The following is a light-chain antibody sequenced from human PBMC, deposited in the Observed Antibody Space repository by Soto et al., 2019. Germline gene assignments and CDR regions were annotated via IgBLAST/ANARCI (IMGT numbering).Light chain of an antibody. CDR2: EVS. J-gene: IGKJ1*01. V-gene: IGKV2D-29*01. Sequence: DTVMPQTPLALSVTPGQPASISCTSTQSLLPSDGKTYLDWLLQKPVHRAQVLIYEVSNRFSGVPDRCSGSGSGTDFTRKSSRVEAEDVGVYYGMQSIQLPWTFGQGTKVEIK. CDR3: MQSIQLPWT. CDR1: QSLLPSDGKTY.